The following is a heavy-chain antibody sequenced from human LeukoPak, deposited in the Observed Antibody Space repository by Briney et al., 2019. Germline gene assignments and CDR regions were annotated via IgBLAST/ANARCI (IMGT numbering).Heavy chain of an antibody. CDR3: ARGGYSYGNWFDP. Sequence: SETLSLICAVYGGSFSGYYWSWIRQPPGKGLEWIGEINHSGSTNYNPSLKSRVTISVDTSKNQFSLKLSSVTAADTAVYYCARGGYSYGNWFDPWGQGTLVTVSS. J-gene: IGHJ5*02. CDR1: GGSFSGYY. D-gene: IGHD5-18*01. CDR2: INHSGST. V-gene: IGHV4-34*01.